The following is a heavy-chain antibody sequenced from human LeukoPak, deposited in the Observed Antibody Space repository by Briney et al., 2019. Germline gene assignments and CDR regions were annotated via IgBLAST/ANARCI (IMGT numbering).Heavy chain of an antibody. CDR3: AKDLTYYYDSTGYYFDY. Sequence: PGGSLRLSCAASGFTFSSYAMSWVRQAPGKGLELVSGISGSGGTTYYADSVKGRFTISRDNSKNTLYLQLNSLRAEDTAIYYRAKDLTYYYDSTGYYFDYWGQGTLVTVSS. CDR1: GFTFSSYA. J-gene: IGHJ4*02. CDR2: ISGSGGTT. V-gene: IGHV3-23*01. D-gene: IGHD3-22*01.